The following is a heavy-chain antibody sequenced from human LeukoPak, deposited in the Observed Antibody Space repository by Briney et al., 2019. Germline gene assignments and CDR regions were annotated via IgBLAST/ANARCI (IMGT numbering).Heavy chain of an antibody. Sequence: GGSLRLSCAASGFTFSSYSMNWVRQAPGKGLEWVSSISSSSSYIYYGDSVKGRFTISRDNAKNSLYLQMNSLKASDTAMYYCANRGAYSSSWYGFFASWGQETRVTVSS. CDR1: GFTFSSYS. V-gene: IGHV3-21*04. D-gene: IGHD6-13*01. CDR3: ANRGAYSSSWYGFFAS. J-gene: IGHJ4*02. CDR2: ISSSSSYI.